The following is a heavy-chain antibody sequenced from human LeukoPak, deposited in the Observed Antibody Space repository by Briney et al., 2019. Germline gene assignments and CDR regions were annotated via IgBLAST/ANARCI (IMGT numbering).Heavy chain of an antibody. V-gene: IGHV2-5*01. J-gene: IGHJ3*02. D-gene: IGHD5-24*01. CDR2: IYWNDDK. CDR1: GGSISTSNYY. CDR3: AHTEIALDAFDI. Sequence: TLSLTCTVSGGSISTSNYYWGWIRQPPGKALEWLALIYWNDDKRYSPSLKSRLTITKDTSKNQVVLTMTNMDPVDTATYYCAHTEIALDAFDIWGQGTMVTVSS.